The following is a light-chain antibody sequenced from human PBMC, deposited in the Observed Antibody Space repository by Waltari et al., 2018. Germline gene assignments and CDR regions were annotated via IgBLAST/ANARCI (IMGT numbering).Light chain of an antibody. Sequence: QSGLTQPPSVSAAPGQKVSISCSGSSSSVGKNYVSWYQHFPGTAPLLLIYETAKRPSGIPDRFSASKSGTSATLHIAGLQTGDEADYHCVTWDSSVSAGGLIGGGTRVTVL. CDR3: VTWDSSVSAGGL. J-gene: IGLJ2*01. CDR2: ETA. V-gene: IGLV1-51*02. CDR1: SSSVGKNY.